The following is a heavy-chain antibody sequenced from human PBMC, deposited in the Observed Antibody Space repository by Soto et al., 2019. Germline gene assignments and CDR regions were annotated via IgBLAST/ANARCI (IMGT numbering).Heavy chain of an antibody. D-gene: IGHD6-19*01. V-gene: IGHV3-33*01. CDR2: IWYDGSNK. Sequence: GGSLRLSCAASGFTFSSYGMHWVRQAPGKGLEWVAVIWYDGSNKYYADSVKGRFTISRDNSKNTLYLQMNSLRAEDTAVYYCARDGLAEAVAGYVDYWGQGTLVTVSS. CDR1: GFTFSSYG. CDR3: ARDGLAEAVAGYVDY. J-gene: IGHJ4*02.